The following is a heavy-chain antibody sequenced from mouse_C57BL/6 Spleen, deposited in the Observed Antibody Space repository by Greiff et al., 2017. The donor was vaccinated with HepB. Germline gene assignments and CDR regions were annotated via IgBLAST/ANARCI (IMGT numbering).Heavy chain of an antibody. CDR2: IYPRSGNT. Sequence: VQGVESGAELARPGASVKLSCKASGYTFTSYGISWVKQRTGQGLEWIGEIYPRSGNTYYNEKFKGKATLTADKSSSTAYMELRSLTSEDSAVYFCAELRKDAMDYWGQGTSVTVSS. CDR3: AELRKDAMDY. V-gene: IGHV1-81*01. D-gene: IGHD3-2*02. CDR1: GYTFTSYG. J-gene: IGHJ4*01.